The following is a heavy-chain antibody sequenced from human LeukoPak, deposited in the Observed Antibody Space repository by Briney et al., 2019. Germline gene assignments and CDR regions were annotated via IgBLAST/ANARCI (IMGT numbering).Heavy chain of an antibody. J-gene: IGHJ4*02. D-gene: IGHD3-3*01. V-gene: IGHV1-2*02. Sequence: ASVKVSCKASGYTFTGYYMHWVRQAPGQGLEWMGWINPNSGGTNYAQKFQGRVTMTRDTSISTAYMELSRLRSDDTAVYYCARDDFWSRSTDYWGQGALVTVSS. CDR1: GYTFTGYY. CDR3: ARDDFWSRSTDY. CDR2: INPNSGGT.